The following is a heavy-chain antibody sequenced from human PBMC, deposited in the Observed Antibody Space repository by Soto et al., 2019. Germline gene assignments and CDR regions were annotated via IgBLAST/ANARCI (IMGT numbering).Heavy chain of an antibody. CDR1: DGSFSVYY. V-gene: IGHV4-34*01. Sequence: SETLSLTCAIYDGSFSVYYWIWIRQSPGEGLEWIGEINHSGSTNYNPSLKSRVTMSVDASKNQFSLKLSSVTAADTAVYYCARDRTRRGPCDRWGPGTTSTVSS. J-gene: IGHJ3*02. CDR3: ARDRTRRGPCDR. CDR2: INHSGST.